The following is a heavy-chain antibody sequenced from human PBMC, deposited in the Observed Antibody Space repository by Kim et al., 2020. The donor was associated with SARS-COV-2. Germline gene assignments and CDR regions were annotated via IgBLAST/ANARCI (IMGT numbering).Heavy chain of an antibody. CDR1: GYTFTSYG. V-gene: IGHV1-18*01. D-gene: IGHD6-13*01. J-gene: IGHJ4*02. CDR3: ARVMTIIAAAGPFDY. CDR2: ISAYNGNT. Sequence: ASVKVSCKASGYTFTSYGISWVRQAPGQGLEWMGWISAYNGNTNYAQKLQGRVTMTTDTSTSTAYMELRSLRSDDTAVYYCARVMTIIAAAGPFDYWGQGTLVTVSS.